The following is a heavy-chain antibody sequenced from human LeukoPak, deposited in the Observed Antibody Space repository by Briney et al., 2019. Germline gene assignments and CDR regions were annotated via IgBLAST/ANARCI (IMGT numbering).Heavy chain of an antibody. CDR1: GFTFSSYA. J-gene: IGHJ4*02. D-gene: IGHD2-15*01. CDR2: ISGSGATT. Sequence: PGGSLRLSCAASGFTFSSYAMSWVRQAPGKGREWVAPISGSGATTYYADSVKGRFTISRDNSKNTLYLQMNSLRIEDTAVYYCAKAHDIIVVLDFWGQGTLVTVSS. V-gene: IGHV3-23*01. CDR3: AKAHDIIVVLDF.